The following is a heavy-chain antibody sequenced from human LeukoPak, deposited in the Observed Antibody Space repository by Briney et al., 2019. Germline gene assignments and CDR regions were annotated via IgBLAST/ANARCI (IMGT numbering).Heavy chain of an antibody. V-gene: IGHV3-30*18. CDR1: GFTFSSYG. J-gene: IGHJ4*02. CDR2: ISYDGSNK. CDR3: AKESGSGSYFDY. D-gene: IGHD3-10*01. Sequence: AGRSLRLSCAASGFTFSSYGMHWVRQAPGKGLEWVAVISYDGSNKYYADSVKGRFTISRDNSKNTLYLQMNSLRAEDTAVYYCAKESGSGSYFDYWGQGTLVTVSS.